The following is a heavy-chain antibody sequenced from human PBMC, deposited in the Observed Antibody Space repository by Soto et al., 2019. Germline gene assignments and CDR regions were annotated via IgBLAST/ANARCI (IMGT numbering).Heavy chain of an antibody. CDR2: IYYSGST. Sequence: SETLSLTCTVSGGSISSGGYYWSWIRQHPGKGLEWIGYIYYSGSTYYNPSLKSRVTISVDTSKNQFSLKLSSVTAADTAVYYCARRITMIVAAFDIWGQGTMVTVSS. J-gene: IGHJ3*02. CDR3: ARRITMIVAAFDI. D-gene: IGHD3-22*01. V-gene: IGHV4-31*03. CDR1: GGSISSGGYY.